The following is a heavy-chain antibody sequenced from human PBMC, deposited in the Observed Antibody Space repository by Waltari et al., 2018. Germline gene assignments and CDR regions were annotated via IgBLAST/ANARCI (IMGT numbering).Heavy chain of an antibody. CDR1: SYY. J-gene: IGHJ4*02. CDR3: ARKAYPSSFDY. CDR2: IYGSGNT. V-gene: IGHV4-61*10. Sequence: SYYWVWIRQPAGMGLEYIGYIYGSGNTNYNPSLKSRVTISADTSKNQFSLKLSSVTAADTAVYYCARKAYPSSFDYWGQGTLVTVSS.